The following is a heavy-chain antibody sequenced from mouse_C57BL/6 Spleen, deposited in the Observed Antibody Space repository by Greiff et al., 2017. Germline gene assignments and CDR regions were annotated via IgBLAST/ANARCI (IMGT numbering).Heavy chain of an antibody. D-gene: IGHD2-5*01. Sequence: QVQLQQSGPELVKPGASVKISCKASGYAFSSSWMNWVKQRHGKGLEWIGRIYPGDGDTNYNGKFKGKATLTADNSSSTAYMQLSSLTSEDSAVYFGAKALYRNYGAYWGQGTLVTVSA. J-gene: IGHJ3*01. CDR3: AKALYRNYGAY. CDR2: IYPGDGDT. V-gene: IGHV1-82*01. CDR1: GYAFSSSW.